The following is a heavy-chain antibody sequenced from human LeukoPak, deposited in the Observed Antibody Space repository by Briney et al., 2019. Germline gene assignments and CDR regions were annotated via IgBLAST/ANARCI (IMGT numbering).Heavy chain of an antibody. J-gene: IGHJ4*02. Sequence: GASVKVSRKASGYSFTSNGISWVRQAPGQGLEWMGWISAYNGNTNYAQKLQDRVTMTTDTSTSTGYMELRSLTTDDTAVYYCARSRGGYSYGYGEDWGQGTLVTVSS. V-gene: IGHV1-18*01. D-gene: IGHD5-18*01. CDR2: ISAYNGNT. CDR1: GYSFTSNG. CDR3: ARSRGGYSYGYGED.